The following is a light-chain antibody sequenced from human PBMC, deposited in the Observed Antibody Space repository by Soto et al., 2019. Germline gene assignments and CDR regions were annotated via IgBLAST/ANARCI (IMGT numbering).Light chain of an antibody. J-gene: IGLJ1*01. CDR1: SGYSNYK. CDR3: GAVHGSGSKFVYV. V-gene: IGLV9-49*01. CDR2: VGTGGIVG. Sequence: QPVLTQPPSASASLGASVTLTCTLSSGYSNYKVDWYQQRPGKGPRFVMRVGTGGIVGSKGDGIPDRFSVLGSGLNRYLTIKNIREEDESDSHWGAVHGSGSKFVYVFGTGAKLAVL.